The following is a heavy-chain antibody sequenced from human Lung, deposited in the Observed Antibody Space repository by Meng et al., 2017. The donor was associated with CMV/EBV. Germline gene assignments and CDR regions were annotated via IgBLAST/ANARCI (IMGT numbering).Heavy chain of an antibody. CDR2: TYYRSKWYD. CDR3: ARDYYDSGAYYYTEEYYHGLDV. D-gene: IGHD3-22*01. J-gene: IGHJ6*02. Sequence: SQTLSLTXAISGDSVSSNSAAWNWIRQSPSRGLEWLGRTYYRSKWYDDYAMAVKSRITITPDTSKNQFSLQLNSVTPEDTAVYYCARDYYDSGAYYYTEEYYHGLDVWGQGTTVTVSS. CDR1: GDSVSSNSAA. V-gene: IGHV6-1*01.